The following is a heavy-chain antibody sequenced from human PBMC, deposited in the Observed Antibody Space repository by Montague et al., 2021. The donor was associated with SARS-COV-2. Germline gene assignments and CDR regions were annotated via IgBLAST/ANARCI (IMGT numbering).Heavy chain of an antibody. CDR3: ARDRNEMGLDF. Sequence: SLRLSCAASGVIFSSNYMSWVRQAPGKGLEWVSVIYSGGNTYYAESVKGRFTISRDNSKNTLYLQMNSLRAEDTAVYYCARDRNEMGLDFWGQGTLVTVSS. CDR2: IYSGGNT. V-gene: IGHV3-53*01. CDR1: GVIFSSNY. J-gene: IGHJ4*02. D-gene: IGHD1-1*01.